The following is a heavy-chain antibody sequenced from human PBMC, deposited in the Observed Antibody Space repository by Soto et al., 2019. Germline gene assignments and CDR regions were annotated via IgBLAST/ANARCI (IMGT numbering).Heavy chain of an antibody. CDR1: GFTFSSYG. D-gene: IGHD2-2*01. CDR2: ISYDGSNK. J-gene: IGHJ6*02. Sequence: GGSLRLSCAASGFTFSSYGMHWVRQAPGKGLEWVAVISYDGSNKYYAGSVKGRFTISRDNSKNTLYLQMNSLRAEDTAVYYCAKDALGLNCSSTSGPSGIYGMDVWGQGTTVTVSS. V-gene: IGHV3-30*18. CDR3: AKDALGLNCSSTSGPSGIYGMDV.